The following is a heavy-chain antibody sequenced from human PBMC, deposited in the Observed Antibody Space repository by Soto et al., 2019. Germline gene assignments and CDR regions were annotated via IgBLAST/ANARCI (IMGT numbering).Heavy chain of an antibody. CDR2: IWYDGSNK. Sequence: QVQLVESGGGVVQPGRSLRLSCAASGFTFSSYGMHWVRQAPGKGLEWVAVIWYDGSNKYYADSVKGRFTISRDKSKNTLYLQMNSLRAEDTAVYYCARDYSSSWYGLDYWGQGTLVTVSS. V-gene: IGHV3-33*01. CDR1: GFTFSSYG. CDR3: ARDYSSSWYGLDY. J-gene: IGHJ4*02. D-gene: IGHD6-13*01.